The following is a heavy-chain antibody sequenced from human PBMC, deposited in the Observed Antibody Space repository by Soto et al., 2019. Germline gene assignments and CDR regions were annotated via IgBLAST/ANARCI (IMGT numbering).Heavy chain of an antibody. D-gene: IGHD5-18*01. CDR3: ARVWTTMDY. J-gene: IGHJ4*02. CDR1: GGSISRYY. CDR2: IFYSGRS. Sequence: PSETLSLTCAVSGGSISRYYWSWVRQPPGKGLEWIGNIFYSGRSNYNPSLKSRVTMSLDTSKSQFSLKLTSVTAADTAVYYCARVWTTMDYRGQGTQVTVSS. V-gene: IGHV4-59*01.